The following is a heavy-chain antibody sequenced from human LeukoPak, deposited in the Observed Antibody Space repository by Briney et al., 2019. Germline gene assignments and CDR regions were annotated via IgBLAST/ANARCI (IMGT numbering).Heavy chain of an antibody. CDR2: IYTSGTT. CDR3: ARGGYCGDDCFFYY. Sequence: SETLSLTCTVSGGSINSGTYYWSWIRQPARKGLEWIGRIYTSGTTNYNPSLKSRVTISVDTSKSQFSLKLTSVTAADTAVYYCARGGYCGDDCFFYYWGQGTLVTVSS. D-gene: IGHD2-21*02. CDR1: GGSINSGTYY. J-gene: IGHJ4*02. V-gene: IGHV4-61*02.